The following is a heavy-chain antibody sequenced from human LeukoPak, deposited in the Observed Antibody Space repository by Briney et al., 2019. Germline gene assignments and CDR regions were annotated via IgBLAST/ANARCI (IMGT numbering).Heavy chain of an antibody. J-gene: IGHJ4*02. D-gene: IGHD6-13*01. Sequence: GGSLRLSCAASGFTFDDYAMHWVRQAPGKGLKWVSGISWNSGSIGYADSVKGRFTISRDNAKNSLYLQMNSLRAEDTALYYCAKGSYSSSSFDYWGQGTLVTVSS. CDR3: AKGSYSSSSFDY. V-gene: IGHV3-9*01. CDR1: GFTFDDYA. CDR2: ISWNSGSI.